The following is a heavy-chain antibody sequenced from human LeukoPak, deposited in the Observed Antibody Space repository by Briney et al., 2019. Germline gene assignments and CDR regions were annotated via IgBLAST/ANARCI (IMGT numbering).Heavy chain of an antibody. J-gene: IGHJ4*02. D-gene: IGHD4-17*01. CDR3: VKGDSTVTRDPYYFDY. CDR2: ISGSGGST. Sequence: PGGSLRLSCAASGFTFSSYAMSWVRQAPGKGLEWVSAISGSGGSTYYADSVKGRFTISRDNSKNTLYLQMNSLRAEDTAVYYCVKGDSTVTRDPYYFDYWGQGTLVTVSS. V-gene: IGHV3-23*01. CDR1: GFTFSSYA.